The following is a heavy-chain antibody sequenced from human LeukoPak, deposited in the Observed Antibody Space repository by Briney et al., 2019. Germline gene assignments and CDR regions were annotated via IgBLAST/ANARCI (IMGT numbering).Heavy chain of an antibody. V-gene: IGHV3-21*01. D-gene: IGHD6-6*01. CDR3: ARDMTSSSSGYFDY. CDR1: GFTFSSYS. CDR2: ISSSSSYI. J-gene: IGHJ4*02. Sequence: PGGSLRLSCAASGFTFSSYSMNWVRQAPGKGLEWVSSISSSSSYIYYADSVKGRFTISKDNAKNSLYLQMNSLRAEDTAVYYCARDMTSSSSGYFDYWGQGTLVTVSS.